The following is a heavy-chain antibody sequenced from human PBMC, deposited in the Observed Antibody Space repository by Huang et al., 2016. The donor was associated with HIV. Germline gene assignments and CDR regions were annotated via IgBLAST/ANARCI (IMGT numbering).Heavy chain of an antibody. V-gene: IGHV3-30*03. CDR3: ERRMATPRDGAFDI. CDR1: GFPFRSYG. CDR2: ISYVVINK. D-gene: IGHD5-12*01. J-gene: IGHJ3*02. Sequence: QVQLVESGGGVVQPGRSLRLSCAVSGFPFRSYGMHGVRQASGKGLECVDVISYVVINKYYADSVKGRFTISRDKSRSTLYLKMNSLRGDDTAGYYCERRMATPRDGAFDIWGQGTLVTVS.